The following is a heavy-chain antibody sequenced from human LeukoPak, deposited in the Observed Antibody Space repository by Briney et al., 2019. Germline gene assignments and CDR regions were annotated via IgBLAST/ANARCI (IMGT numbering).Heavy chain of an antibody. D-gene: IGHD3-10*01. CDR2: ISSSGSYL. J-gene: IGHJ4*02. CDR3: AKDPRGYYGSGSHTTSRPNFDY. Sequence: GGSLRLSCAASGFTFSTYSMNWVRQAPGKGLEWVSSISSSGSYLYYADSGKGRFTISRDNAKNSLYLQMNSLRAEDTAVYYCAKDPRGYYGSGSHTTSRPNFDYWGQGTLVTVSS. CDR1: GFTFSTYS. V-gene: IGHV3-21*04.